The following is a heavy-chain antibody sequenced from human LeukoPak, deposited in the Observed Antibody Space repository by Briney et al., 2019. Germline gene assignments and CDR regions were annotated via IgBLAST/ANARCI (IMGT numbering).Heavy chain of an antibody. D-gene: IGHD6-19*01. CDR2: ISSSGSTI. CDR1: GFTFSDYY. J-gene: IGHJ4*02. Sequence: GGSLRLSCAASGFTFSDYYMSWIRQAPGKGLEGVSYISSSGSTIYYADSVKGRFTNSRDNAKNSLYLQMSSLRAEDTAVYYCARDITYSSGLDYWGQGTLVTVSS. CDR3: ARDITYSSGLDY. V-gene: IGHV3-11*01.